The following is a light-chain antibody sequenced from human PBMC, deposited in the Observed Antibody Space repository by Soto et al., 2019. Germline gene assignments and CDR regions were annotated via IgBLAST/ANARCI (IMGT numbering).Light chain of an antibody. CDR3: QQYGSSPRYT. J-gene: IGKJ2*01. V-gene: IGKV3-20*01. Sequence: EIVLTQSPGTLSLSPGERATLSCRASQSVSSSYLACYQQKPGQAPRLLIYGASSRDTGIPDRFSGSGSGTDFTLTISRLEPEDFEVYYWQQYGSSPRYTFGQGNKLDIK. CDR2: GAS. CDR1: QSVSSSY.